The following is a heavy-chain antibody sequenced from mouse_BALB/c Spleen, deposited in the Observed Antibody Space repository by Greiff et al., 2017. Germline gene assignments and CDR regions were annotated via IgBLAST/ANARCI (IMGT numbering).Heavy chain of an antibody. Sequence: VQLQQSGAELVRPGALVKLSCKASGFNIKDYYMHWVKQRPEQGLEWIGWIDPENGNTIYDPKFQGKASITADKSSNTAYLQLSSLTSEDTAVYYCATSDGYYGAYWGQGTLVTVSA. D-gene: IGHD2-3*01. CDR3: ATSDGYYGAY. J-gene: IGHJ3*01. V-gene: IGHV14-1*02. CDR2: IDPENGNT. CDR1: GFNIKDYY.